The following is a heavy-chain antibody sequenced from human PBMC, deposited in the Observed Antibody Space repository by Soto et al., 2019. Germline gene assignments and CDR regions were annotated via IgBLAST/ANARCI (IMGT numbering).Heavy chain of an antibody. Sequence: ASVKVSCKASGYTFTSYGISWVRQAPGQELEWMGWISAYNGNTNYAQKLQGRVTMTTDTSTSTAYMELRSLRSDDTAVYYCASLGLSGYDHDYWGQGTLVTVSS. CDR1: GYTFTSYG. D-gene: IGHD5-12*01. J-gene: IGHJ4*02. CDR2: ISAYNGNT. CDR3: ASLGLSGYDHDY. V-gene: IGHV1-18*01.